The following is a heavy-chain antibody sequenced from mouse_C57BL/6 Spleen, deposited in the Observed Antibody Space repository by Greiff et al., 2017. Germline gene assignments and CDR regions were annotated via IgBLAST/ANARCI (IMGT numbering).Heavy chain of an antibody. CDR3: ARKGDYDPDY. CDR1: GYTFTSYG. D-gene: IGHD2-4*01. J-gene: IGHJ2*01. Sequence: VHLVESGAELARPGASVKLSCKASGYTFTSYGISWVKQRTGQGLEWIGEIYPRSGNTYYNEKFKGKATLTADKSSSTAYMELRSLTSEDSAVYFCARKGDYDPDYWGQGTTLTVSS. V-gene: IGHV1-81*01. CDR2: IYPRSGNT.